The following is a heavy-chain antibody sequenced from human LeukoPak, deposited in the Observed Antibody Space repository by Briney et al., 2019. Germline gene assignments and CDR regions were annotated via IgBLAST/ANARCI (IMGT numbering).Heavy chain of an antibody. D-gene: IGHD3-16*02. CDR2: IYSGGST. V-gene: IGHV3-53*04. CDR3: ARAGMITSGGVIVGSSALSD. Sequence: PGGSLRLSCAASGFTVSSNYMSWVRQAPGKGLEWVSVIYSGGSTYYADSVKGRFTISRHNSKNTLYLQMNSLRAEDTAVYYCARAGMITSGGVIVGSSALSDWGQGTLVTVSS. CDR1: GFTVSSNY. J-gene: IGHJ4*02.